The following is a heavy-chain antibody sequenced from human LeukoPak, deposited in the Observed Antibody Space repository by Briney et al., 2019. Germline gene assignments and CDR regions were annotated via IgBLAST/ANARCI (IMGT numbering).Heavy chain of an antibody. V-gene: IGHV5-51*01. Sequence: LGESLKISCQGSEYSFTSYWIAWVRQMPGNGLEWMGIIHPANSDTRYSPSFQGQVTISADKSISTAYLQWSSLKASDTAMYYCARQSAYGAIEGFDPWGQGTLVTVSS. CDR2: IHPANSDT. CDR1: EYSFTSYW. J-gene: IGHJ5*02. D-gene: IGHD4-17*01. CDR3: ARQSAYGAIEGFDP.